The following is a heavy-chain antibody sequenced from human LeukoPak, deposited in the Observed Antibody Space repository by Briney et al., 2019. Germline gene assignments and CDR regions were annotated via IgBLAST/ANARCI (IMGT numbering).Heavy chain of an antibody. CDR2: IYHSGST. V-gene: IGHV4-38-2*02. CDR3: ARPYYGSYYMDV. J-gene: IGHJ6*03. CDR1: GYSISSGYY. D-gene: IGHD3-10*01. Sequence: PSEALSLTCTVSGYSISSGYYWGWIRQPPGKGLEWIGSIYHSGSTYYNPSLKSLVTISVDTSKNQFSLKLSSVTAADTAVYYCARPYYGSYYMDVWGKGTTVTVSS.